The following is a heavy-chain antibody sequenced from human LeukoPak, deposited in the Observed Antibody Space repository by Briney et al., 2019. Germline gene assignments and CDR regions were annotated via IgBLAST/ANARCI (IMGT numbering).Heavy chain of an antibody. Sequence: GASVKVSCKASGYTFTSYGVSWVRQAPGQGLEWMGWLSAYNGNIKYAQKLQGRVTMTTDTSTSTAYMELRSLRSDDTAVYYCARVGFRGAYLYYFDYWGQGTLVTVSS. D-gene: IGHD3-10*01. CDR2: LSAYNGNI. V-gene: IGHV1-18*01. CDR3: ARVGFRGAYLYYFDY. CDR1: GYTFTSYG. J-gene: IGHJ4*02.